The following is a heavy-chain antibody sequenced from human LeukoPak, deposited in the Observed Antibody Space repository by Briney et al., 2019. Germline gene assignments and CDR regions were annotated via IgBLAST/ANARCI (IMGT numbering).Heavy chain of an antibody. V-gene: IGHV4-39*07. J-gene: IGHJ4*02. CDR1: GGSISSSSYY. CDR2: IYYSGST. Sequence: SETLSLTCSVSGGSISSSSYYWGWIRQPPGKGLEWIGRIYYSGSTYYNPSLKSRVTISVDTSKNQISLKLSSVTAADTAVYYCARARYYDSGDYYKEGYFDYWGQGTLVTVSS. D-gene: IGHD3-22*01. CDR3: ARARYYDSGDYYKEGYFDY.